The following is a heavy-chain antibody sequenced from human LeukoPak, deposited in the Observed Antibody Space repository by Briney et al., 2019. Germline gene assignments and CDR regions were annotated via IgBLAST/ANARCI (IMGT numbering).Heavy chain of an antibody. J-gene: IGHJ4*02. CDR2: ISGSGLNT. V-gene: IGHV3-23*01. Sequence: GGSLRLSCAASGFTFTNDFMTWVRQAPGKGLEWVSVISGSGLNTYYTDSVKGRFTISRDNSKNTLSLQMNSLRAEDTAVYYCVKDIGTVGASPFDYWGQGTLVSVSS. D-gene: IGHD1-26*01. CDR3: VKDIGTVGASPFDY. CDR1: GFTFTNDF.